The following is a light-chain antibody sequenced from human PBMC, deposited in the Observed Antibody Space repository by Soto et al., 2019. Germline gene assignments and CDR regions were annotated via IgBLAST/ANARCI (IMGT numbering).Light chain of an antibody. J-gene: IGKJ5*01. CDR1: QNINNY. V-gene: IGKV1-33*01. CDR3: QQYENLPT. CDR2: DAS. Sequence: DIQMTQSPSCLSASVGDSFTTTCQASQNINNYLNWYQQKPGRAPXXLIYDASNLEAGVPSRFRGSGSGTDFTFTISRLKPEDIATYYCQQYENLPTFGQGTRLEIK.